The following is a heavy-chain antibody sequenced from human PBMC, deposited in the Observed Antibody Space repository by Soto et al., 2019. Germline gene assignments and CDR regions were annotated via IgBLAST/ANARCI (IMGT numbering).Heavy chain of an antibody. Sequence: ASVKVSCKASGYTFTSYYMHWVRQAPGQGLEWMGIINPSGGNTSYAQKFQGRVTMTRDTSTSTVYMELSSLRSDDTAVYYCARVGYCGGDCYSHYYYGMDVWGQGTTVTVSS. V-gene: IGHV1-46*01. J-gene: IGHJ6*02. D-gene: IGHD2-21*02. CDR2: INPSGGNT. CDR1: GYTFTSYY. CDR3: ARVGYCGGDCYSHYYYGMDV.